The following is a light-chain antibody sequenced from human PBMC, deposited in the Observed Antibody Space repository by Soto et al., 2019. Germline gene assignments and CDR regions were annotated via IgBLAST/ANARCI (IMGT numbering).Light chain of an antibody. J-gene: IGLJ2*01. CDR1: SSDVGGYNY. Sequence: QSALTQPHSVSGSPGQSVTISCTGTSSDVGGYNYVSWYQQHPGKAPKLMIYDVSKRPSGVPDRFAGHKSGNTASLTISGQQDEDAYDYYCCSHTGTYVVFGGGTKLTVL. CDR3: CSHTGTYVV. CDR2: DVS. V-gene: IGLV2-11*01.